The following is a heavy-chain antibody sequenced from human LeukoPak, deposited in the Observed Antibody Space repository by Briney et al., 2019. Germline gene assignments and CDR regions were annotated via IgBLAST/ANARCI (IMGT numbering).Heavy chain of an antibody. J-gene: IGHJ4*02. CDR2: IYPGDPDT. Sequence: AGESLKISCKGSGYSFTSYWIGWVRQMPGKGLEWMGIIYPGDPDTRYSPSFQGQVTISADKSISTAYLQMNSLRAEDTAVYYCARVGAMAFFDYWGQGTLVTVSS. CDR1: GYSFTSYW. CDR3: ARVGAMAFFDY. D-gene: IGHD5-18*01. V-gene: IGHV5-51*01.